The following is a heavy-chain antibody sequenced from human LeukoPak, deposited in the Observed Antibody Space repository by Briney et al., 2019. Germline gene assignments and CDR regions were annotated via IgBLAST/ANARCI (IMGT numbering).Heavy chain of an antibody. D-gene: IGHD6-13*01. CDR2: IYYTGST. Sequence: SETLSLTCTVSRGSITSGGYSWSWIRQPPGKGLEWIGHIYYTGSTSYNPSLKSRVTISVDTSRNQFSLNLNSVTAADTAVYYCARGPSQDSSWYRSPFDYWGQGTLVTASS. V-gene: IGHV4-61*08. CDR3: ARGPSQDSSWYRSPFDY. CDR1: RGSITSGGYS. J-gene: IGHJ4*02.